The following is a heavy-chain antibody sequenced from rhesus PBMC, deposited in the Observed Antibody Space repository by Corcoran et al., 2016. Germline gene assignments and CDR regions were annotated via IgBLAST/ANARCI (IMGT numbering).Heavy chain of an antibody. J-gene: IGHJ4*01. V-gene: IGHV3-22*01. CDR2: INTGGGST. CDR3: ARTPYSGSPDY. Sequence: EVQLVESGGGLVQPGGSLRLSCAASGFTFSSYGMHWARQAPGKGLKWVSAINTGGGSTWYTDPVEGRSTISRENAKNTLYLQMDSLRAEDTAVYYCARTPYSGSPDYWGQGVLVTVSS. CDR1: GFTFSSYG. D-gene: IGHD6-25*01.